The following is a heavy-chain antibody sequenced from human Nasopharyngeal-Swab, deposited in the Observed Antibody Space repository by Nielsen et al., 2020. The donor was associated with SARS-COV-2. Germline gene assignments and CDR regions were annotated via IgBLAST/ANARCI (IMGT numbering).Heavy chain of an antibody. D-gene: IGHD6-19*01. CDR3: ARAPLAVAGTIGDWFDP. J-gene: IGHJ5*02. Sequence: WVRQAPGQRLEWMGWINAGNGNTKYSQKFQGRVTITRDTSASTAYMEPSSLRSEDTAVYYCARAPLAVAGTIGDWFDPWGQGTLVTVSS. V-gene: IGHV1-3*01. CDR2: INAGNGNT.